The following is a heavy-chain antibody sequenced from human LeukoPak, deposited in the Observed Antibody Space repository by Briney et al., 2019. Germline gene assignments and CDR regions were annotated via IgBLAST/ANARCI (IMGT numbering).Heavy chain of an antibody. J-gene: IGHJ6*02. V-gene: IGHV3-21*01. CDR1: GYTFSHYS. CDR2: ISSDSRYI. Sequence: GGSLRLSCAASGYTFSHYSMNWVRQAPGKGLEWVSSISSDSRYIYYADSLKGRFTISRDNAKNSLYLQMNSLRAEDTAVYYCATDYAGNSLWYYYGLGVWGQGTTVTVSS. D-gene: IGHD4-23*01. CDR3: ATDYAGNSLWYYYGLGV.